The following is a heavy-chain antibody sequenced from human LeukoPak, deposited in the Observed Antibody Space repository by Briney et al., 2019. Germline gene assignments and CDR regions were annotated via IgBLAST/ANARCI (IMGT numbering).Heavy chain of an antibody. J-gene: IGHJ6*01. D-gene: IGHD4-17*01. Sequence: GGSLRLSCAASDFTFSRYSMNWFRQAPGAGLEWVSSISSGGHNIFYADPVKGRFTISRDNAKNSLYLQMNGLRVDDTAVYYCARHGDGFYHGMDVWGQGTTATVSS. V-gene: IGHV3-21*01. CDR1: DFTFSRYS. CDR2: ISSGGHNI. CDR3: ARHGDGFYHGMDV.